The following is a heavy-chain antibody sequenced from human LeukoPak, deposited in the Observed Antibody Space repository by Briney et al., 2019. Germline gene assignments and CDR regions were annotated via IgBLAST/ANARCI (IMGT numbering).Heavy chain of an antibody. V-gene: IGHV5-51*01. CDR1: GYGFTSYW. J-gene: IGHJ4*02. CDR2: INPGDSDT. D-gene: IGHD6-19*01. CDR3: ARQYLSGHTDY. Sequence: GESLKISCKVSGYGFTSYWIGWVRQMPGKGLEWMGIINPGDSDTTYGPSFQGQVTISADKSISTAYLQWTSLKASDTAMYYCARQYLSGHTDYWGQGTLVTVSS.